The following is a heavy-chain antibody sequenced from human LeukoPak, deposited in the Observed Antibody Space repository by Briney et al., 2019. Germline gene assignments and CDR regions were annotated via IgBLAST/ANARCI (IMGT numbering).Heavy chain of an antibody. Sequence: SETLSLTCTVSGGSIRSGSHYWAWIRQPPGKGLEWIGSIYYSGSTYYNPSLESRVTISIDTSKNHFSLKLSSLSAADTSVYYCAKRDDSGGNLVDLWGQGTLVTVS. CDR1: GGSIRSGSHY. CDR3: AKRDDSGGNLVDL. J-gene: IGHJ4*02. V-gene: IGHV4-39*02. D-gene: IGHD3-22*01. CDR2: IYYSGST.